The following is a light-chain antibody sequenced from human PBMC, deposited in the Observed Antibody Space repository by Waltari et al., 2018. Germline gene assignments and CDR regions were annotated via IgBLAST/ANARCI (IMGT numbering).Light chain of an antibody. J-gene: IGLJ2*01. V-gene: IGLV3-19*01. CDR1: SLRSYY. CDR2: DKN. Sequence: SSELTQDPAVSVAMGQTVRIPCQGDSLRSYYASWYQQRPGQAPILVIYDKNNRPSGVPDRLSGSSSHNTGSLTITGAQAEDEASYYCHSRDASGVAGSFGGGTKLTVL. CDR3: HSRDASGVAGS.